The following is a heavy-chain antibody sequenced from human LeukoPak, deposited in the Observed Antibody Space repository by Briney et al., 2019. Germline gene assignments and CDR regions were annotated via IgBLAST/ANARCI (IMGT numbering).Heavy chain of an antibody. J-gene: IGHJ5*02. Sequence: GGSLSLSCAAPGFPLGSNSVTWVRWAPGKGLEWVSVIYSGGSTYYADSVKGRFTISRDNSKNTLYLQMNSLRAEDTAVYYCARDDPDSSGQTNPWGQGTLVTVSS. CDR2: IYSGGST. D-gene: IGHD3-22*01. CDR1: GFPLGSNS. V-gene: IGHV3-66*02. CDR3: ARDDPDSSGQTNP.